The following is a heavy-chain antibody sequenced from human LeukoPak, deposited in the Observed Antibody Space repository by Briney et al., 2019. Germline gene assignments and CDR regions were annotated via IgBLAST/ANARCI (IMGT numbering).Heavy chain of an antibody. CDR1: GFTFSDYY. Sequence: PGGSLRLSCAASGFTFSDYYMSWIRQAPGKGLEWVSYISTSGSTIYYADSVKGRFTISRDNAKNSLYLQMNSLRAEDTAVYYCAKDDAYLQYADWGQGTLVTVSS. CDR3: AKDDAYLQYAD. J-gene: IGHJ4*02. V-gene: IGHV3-11*01. CDR2: ISTSGSTI. D-gene: IGHD5-24*01.